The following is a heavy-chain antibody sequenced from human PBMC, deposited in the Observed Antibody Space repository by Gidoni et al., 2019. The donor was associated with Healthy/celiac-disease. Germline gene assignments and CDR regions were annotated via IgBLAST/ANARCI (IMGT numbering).Heavy chain of an antibody. D-gene: IGHD3-22*01. CDR3: ERHHYYDSSGYYYGWFDP. J-gene: IGHJ5*02. CDR2: IYYSGST. Sequence: QLQLQESGPGLVKPSETLSLPCTLAGGSISSSSYYWGWIRQTPGKGLEWIGSIYYSGSTYYNPCLKSRVTISVDTAKNQFSLKLSSVTAADTAVYYCERHHYYDSSGYYYGWFDPWGQGTLVTVSS. V-gene: IGHV4-39*01. CDR1: GGSISSSSYY.